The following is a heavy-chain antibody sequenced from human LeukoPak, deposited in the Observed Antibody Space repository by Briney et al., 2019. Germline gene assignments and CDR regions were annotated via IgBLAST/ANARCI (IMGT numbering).Heavy chain of an antibody. Sequence: ASVKVSCKASGYTFTSYDINWVRQATGQGLEWMGWMNPNSGNTGYAQKFQGRVTMTRNTSISTAYMEVSSLRSEDTAVYYCARDSNARERRYYDFWSGYYSIPGGAFDIWGQGTMVTVSS. D-gene: IGHD3-3*01. V-gene: IGHV1-8*01. CDR1: GYTFTSYD. CDR2: MNPNSGNT. CDR3: ARDSNARERRYYDFWSGYYSIPGGAFDI. J-gene: IGHJ3*02.